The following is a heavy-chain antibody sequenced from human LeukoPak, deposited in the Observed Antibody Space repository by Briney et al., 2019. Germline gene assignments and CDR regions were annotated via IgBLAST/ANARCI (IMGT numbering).Heavy chain of an antibody. CDR1: GYTFTSYD. CDR2: MNPNSGNT. V-gene: IGHV1-8*01. J-gene: IGHJ4*02. Sequence: GASVKVSCKASGYTFTSYDINWVRQATGQGLEWMGWMNPNSGNTGYAQKFQGRVTMTRNTSISTAYMELSSLRSEDTAVYYCARRATLRGCPYLGYWGQGTLVTVSS. CDR3: ARRATLRGCPYLGY. D-gene: IGHD2-2*01.